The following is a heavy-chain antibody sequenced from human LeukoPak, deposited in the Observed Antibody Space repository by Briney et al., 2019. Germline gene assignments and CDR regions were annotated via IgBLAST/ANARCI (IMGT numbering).Heavy chain of an antibody. Sequence: GASVKVSCKASGYTFTGYYMHWVRQAPGQGLEWMGWINPNSGGTNYAQKFQGRVTMTRDTSISTAYMELSRLRSDDTAVYYCARGDRVVATPRRGFSYYYYYMDVWGKGTTVTVSS. D-gene: IGHD5-12*01. V-gene: IGHV1-2*02. CDR2: INPNSGGT. CDR3: ARGDRVVATPRRGFSYYYYYMDV. J-gene: IGHJ6*03. CDR1: GYTFTGYY.